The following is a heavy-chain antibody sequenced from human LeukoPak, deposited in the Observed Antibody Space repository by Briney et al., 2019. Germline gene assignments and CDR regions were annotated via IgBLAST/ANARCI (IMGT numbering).Heavy chain of an antibody. Sequence: TSETLSLTCTVSGGSISSSSYYWGWIRQPPGKGLEWIGSIYYSGSTYYNPSLKSRVTISVDTSKNQFSLKLSSVTAADTAVYYCASQPGGVTNYFDYWGQGTLVTVSS. J-gene: IGHJ4*02. CDR2: IYYSGST. V-gene: IGHV4-39*01. CDR1: GGSISSSSYY. CDR3: ASQPGGVTNYFDY. D-gene: IGHD2-21*02.